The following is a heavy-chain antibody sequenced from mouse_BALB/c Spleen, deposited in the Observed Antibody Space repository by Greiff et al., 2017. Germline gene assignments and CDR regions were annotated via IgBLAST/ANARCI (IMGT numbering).Heavy chain of an antibody. CDR2: IDPETGGT. Sequence: QVQLQQSGAELVRPGASVTLSCKASGYTFTDYEMHWVKQTPVHGLEWIGAIDPETGGTAYNQKFKGKATLTADKSSSTAYMELRSLTSEDSAVYYCTRLWGYYFDYWGQGTTLTVSS. D-gene: IGHD1-1*02. J-gene: IGHJ2*01. V-gene: IGHV1-15*01. CDR1: GYTFTDYE. CDR3: TRLWGYYFDY.